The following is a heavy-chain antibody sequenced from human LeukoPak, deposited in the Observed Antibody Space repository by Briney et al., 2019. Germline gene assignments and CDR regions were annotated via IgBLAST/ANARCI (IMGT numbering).Heavy chain of an antibody. J-gene: IGHJ4*02. CDR1: GDSVSSNSAA. Sequence: SQTLSLTCAISGDSVSSNSAAWNWIRQSPSRGLEWLGRTYYRSKWYNDYAVFVKSRISINPDTSKNQLSLQLNSVTPEDTAVYYCARDRWHSGSYLFDYWGQGTLVTVSS. CDR2: TYYRSKWYN. D-gene: IGHD1-26*01. CDR3: ARDRWHSGSYLFDY. V-gene: IGHV6-1*01.